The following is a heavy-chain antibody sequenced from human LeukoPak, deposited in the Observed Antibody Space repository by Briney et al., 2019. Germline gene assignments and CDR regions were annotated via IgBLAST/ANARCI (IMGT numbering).Heavy chain of an antibody. V-gene: IGHV4-39*01. D-gene: IGHD1-26*01. J-gene: IGHJ4*02. CDR1: GGSISSSSYY. CDR3: ARLNPQVGATYFDY. Sequence: SETLSLTCTVSGGSISSSSYYWGWIRQPPGKGLEWIGRIYYSGSTYYNPSLKSRVTISVDTSKNQFSLKLSSVTAADTAVYYCARLNPQVGATYFDYWGQGTLVTVSS. CDR2: IYYSGST.